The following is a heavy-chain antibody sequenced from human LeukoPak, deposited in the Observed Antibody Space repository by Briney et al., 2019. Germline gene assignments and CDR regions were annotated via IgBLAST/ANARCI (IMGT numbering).Heavy chain of an antibody. CDR2: INPSGGST. Sequence: ASVKVSCKASGYTSYYMHWVRQAPGQGLEWMGIINPSGGSTTYAQKFQGRVTMTRDTSTSTVYMELSRLRSEDTAVYYCARDFGSGGIVGFDYWGQGTLVTVSS. D-gene: IGHD3-10*01. CDR1: GYTSYY. V-gene: IGHV1-46*01. J-gene: IGHJ4*02. CDR3: ARDFGSGGIVGFDY.